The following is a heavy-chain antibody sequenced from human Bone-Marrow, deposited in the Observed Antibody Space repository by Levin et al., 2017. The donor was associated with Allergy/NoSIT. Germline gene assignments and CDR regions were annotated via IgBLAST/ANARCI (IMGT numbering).Heavy chain of an antibody. Sequence: GGSLRLSCSASGFTFSIYAMHWVRQAPGKGLEFVSAINSNGDNTYYADSVKGRFTFSRDNSTNTLYLQMSSLRAEDTAVYYCVRAWGGGGAEYFQHWGQGTLVTVSS. V-gene: IGHV3-64D*06. J-gene: IGHJ1*01. CDR2: INSNGDNT. CDR1: GFTFSIYA. D-gene: IGHD2-21*01. CDR3: VRAWGGGGAEYFQH.